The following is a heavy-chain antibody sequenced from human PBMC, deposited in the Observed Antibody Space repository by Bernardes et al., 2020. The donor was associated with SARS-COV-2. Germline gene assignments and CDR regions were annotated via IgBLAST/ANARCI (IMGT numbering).Heavy chain of an antibody. D-gene: IGHD4-17*01. CDR1: GFTFITYS. J-gene: IGHJ4*02. V-gene: IGHV3-21*01. CDR3: ARACGDYDSGFDY. CDR2: ISSRSDYI. Sequence: GGSLRLSCAVSGFTFITYSMNWVRQAPGKGLEWVSSISSRSDYIYYADSVKGRFTISRDNAKNSLYLQMNSLRAEDTAVYYCARACGDYDSGFDYWGQGTLVTVSS.